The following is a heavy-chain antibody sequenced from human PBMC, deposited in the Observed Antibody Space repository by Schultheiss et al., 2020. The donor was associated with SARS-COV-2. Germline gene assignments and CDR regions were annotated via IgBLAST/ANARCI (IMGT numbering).Heavy chain of an antibody. CDR2: IKQDGSEK. CDR1: GFTVSSYG. D-gene: IGHD3-9*01. J-gene: IGHJ4*02. Sequence: GGSLRLSCAASGFTVSSYGMHWVRQAPGKGLEWVANIKQDGSEKYYVDSVKGRFTISRDNAKNSLYLQMNSLRAEYTAVYYCARGRYFDWLLSASFYYWGQGSLVTVSS. V-gene: IGHV3-7*01. CDR3: ARGRYFDWLLSASFYY.